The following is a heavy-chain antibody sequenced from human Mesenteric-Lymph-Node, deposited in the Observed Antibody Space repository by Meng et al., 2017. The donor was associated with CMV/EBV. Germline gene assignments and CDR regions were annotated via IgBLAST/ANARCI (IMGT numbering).Heavy chain of an antibody. V-gene: IGHV3-23*01. CDR1: GFTFGTYA. D-gene: IGHD2-2*01. Sequence: GESLKISCAASGFTFGTYAMSWVRQAPGKGLEWVSGISGGGSSAYYADSVKGRFTISRDNSKNTLYLQMNSLRAEDTAVYYCAKLGSVVKYQLLSHKSPLDYWGQGTLVTVSS. CDR2: ISGGGSSA. CDR3: AKLGSVVKYQLLSHKSPLDY. J-gene: IGHJ4*02.